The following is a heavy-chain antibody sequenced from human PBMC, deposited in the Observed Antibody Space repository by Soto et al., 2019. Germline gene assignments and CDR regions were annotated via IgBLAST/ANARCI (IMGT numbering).Heavy chain of an antibody. J-gene: IGHJ4*02. V-gene: IGHV1-69*08. D-gene: IGHD5-18*01. Sequence: QVQLVQSGAEVKKPGSSVKVSCKASGGTFSSYTISWVRQAPGQGLEWMGRIIPILGIANYAQKFQGRVTITADKSTSTADMELSSLRAEDTAVYYGAREDTAMALDHWGQGTLVTVSS. CDR3: AREDTAMALDH. CDR2: IIPILGIA. CDR1: GGTFSSYT.